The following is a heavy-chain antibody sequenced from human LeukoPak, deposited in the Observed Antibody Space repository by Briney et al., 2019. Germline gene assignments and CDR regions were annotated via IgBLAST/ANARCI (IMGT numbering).Heavy chain of an antibody. CDR2: IWYDGSNK. V-gene: IGHV3-33*01. D-gene: IGHD5-18*01. CDR3: ARDGDVRGYSYGLYYFDY. CDR1: GFTFSSYG. J-gene: IGHJ4*02. Sequence: GRSLRLSCAASGFTFSSYGMHWVRQAPGKGLEWVAVIWYDGSNKYCADSVKGRFTISRDNSKNTLYLQMNSLRAEDTAVYYCARDGDVRGYSYGLYYFDYWGQGTLVAVSS.